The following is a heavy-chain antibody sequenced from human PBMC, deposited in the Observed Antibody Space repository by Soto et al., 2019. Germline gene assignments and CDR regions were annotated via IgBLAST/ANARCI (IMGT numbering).Heavy chain of an antibody. CDR1: GFSLSTSGMC. D-gene: IGHD3-3*01. J-gene: IGHJ6*02. Sequence: SGPTLMNPKQTLTLSCTFSGFSLSTSGMCVSWIRHPPGKALGWLALNDWEDGKCSSTPLKTRLTLSKDTSKNQVFLTLTDMDPVDTATYYCVRRRSGYSPSSYYYGLDVWGQGATVTGSS. V-gene: IGHV2-70*01. CDR3: VRRRSGYSPSSYYYGLDV. CDR2: NDWEDGK.